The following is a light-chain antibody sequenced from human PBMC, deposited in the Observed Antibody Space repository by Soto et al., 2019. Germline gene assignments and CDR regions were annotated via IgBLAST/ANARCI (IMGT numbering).Light chain of an antibody. Sequence: QSALTQPPSASGSPGQSVTISCTGTSSDVGGYNYGSWYQQHPGKAPKLMIYEVNKRPSGVPDRFSGSKSGNTASLTVSGLQAEDEADYYCTSYAGSNNFVVFGGGTKVTVL. V-gene: IGLV2-8*01. CDR3: TSYAGSNNFVV. CDR1: SSDVGGYNY. CDR2: EVN. J-gene: IGLJ2*01.